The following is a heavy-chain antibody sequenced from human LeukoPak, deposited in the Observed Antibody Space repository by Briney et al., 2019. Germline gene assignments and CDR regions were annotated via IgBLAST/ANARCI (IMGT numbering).Heavy chain of an antibody. D-gene: IGHD1-26*01. Sequence: SETLSLTCAVSGYSISSGYYWGWIRQPPGKGLEWIGSIYHSGSTYYNPSLKSRVTISVDTSKNQFSLKLSSVTAADTAVYYCATGSYCFDYWGQGTLVTVSS. J-gene: IGHJ4*02. CDR3: ATGSYCFDY. CDR1: GYSISSGYY. V-gene: IGHV4-38-2*01. CDR2: IYHSGST.